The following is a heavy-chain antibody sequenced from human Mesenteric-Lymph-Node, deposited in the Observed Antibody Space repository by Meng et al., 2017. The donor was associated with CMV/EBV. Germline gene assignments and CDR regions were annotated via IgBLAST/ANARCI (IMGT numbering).Heavy chain of an antibody. CDR1: GGAISSGGDD. D-gene: IGHD4-17*01. CDR3: ASGSNDYGDYEN. V-gene: IGHV4-31*03. J-gene: IGHJ4*02. CDR2: SYNSGST. Sequence: CTVSGGAISSGGDDRGWIRQRPGKGQEWIGYSYNSGSTYDNPSLKSRVTISVDTSKNQISLKMSAVTAADTAVYDCASGSNDYGDYENWGQGTLVTVSS.